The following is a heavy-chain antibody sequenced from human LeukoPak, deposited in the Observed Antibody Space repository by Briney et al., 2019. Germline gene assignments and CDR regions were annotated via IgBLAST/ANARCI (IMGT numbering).Heavy chain of an antibody. CDR1: GFTFCSYG. J-gene: IGHJ4*02. CDR3: AKADYWVGYSYGYIGYYFDY. Sequence: PGGSLTLSCAASGFTFCSYGMHWVRQAPGKGLEWVAVISYDGSNKYYTDSVKGRFTISRDNSKNTLYLQMNSLRAEDTAVYHCAKADYWVGYSYGYIGYYFDYWGQGTLVTVSS. D-gene: IGHD5-18*01. V-gene: IGHV3-30*18. CDR2: ISYDGSNK.